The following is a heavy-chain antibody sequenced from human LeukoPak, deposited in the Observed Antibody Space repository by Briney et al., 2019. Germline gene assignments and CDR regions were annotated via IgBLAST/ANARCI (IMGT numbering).Heavy chain of an antibody. V-gene: IGHV3-23*01. Sequence: GGSLRLSCAASGFTFSNSAMSWVRQAPGKGLEWVSTLSGSGITTYYADSVKGRFTISRDNSKNTLYLQMNSLRAEDTAVYYCAKGAGSSWYDSSGWYPYWCYYGMDVWGQGTTVTVSS. CDR1: GFTFSNSA. J-gene: IGHJ6*02. CDR2: LSGSGITT. D-gene: IGHD6-19*01. CDR3: AKGAGSSWYDSSGWYPYWCYYGMDV.